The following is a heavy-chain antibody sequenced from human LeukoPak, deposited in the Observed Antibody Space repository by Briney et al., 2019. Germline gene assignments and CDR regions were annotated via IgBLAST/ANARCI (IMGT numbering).Heavy chain of an antibody. CDR2: MWTSGANA. V-gene: IGHV3-33*08. CDR3: AREQDGFDI. CDR1: GINLSSHI. Sequence: GGSLRLSCAASGINLSSHIMHWVRQAPGKGLGWVAVMWTSGANAYNTESVKGRFTISRDNSKNMLFLQMNSLRGEDTAVYYCAREQDGFDIWGQGTMVTVSS. J-gene: IGHJ3*02.